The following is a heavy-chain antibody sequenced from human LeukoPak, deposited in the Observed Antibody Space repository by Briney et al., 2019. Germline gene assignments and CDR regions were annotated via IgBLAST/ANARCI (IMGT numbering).Heavy chain of an antibody. CDR2: IYYSGST. D-gene: IGHD1-1*01. V-gene: IGHV4-39*01. J-gene: IGHJ4*02. CDR3: ARQGMAYNWNDRPIDY. Sequence: SETLSLTCTVSGGSISSSSYYWGWIRQPPGKGLEWIGSIYYSGSTYYNPSLKSRVTISVDTSKNQFSLKLSSVTAADTAVYYCARQGMAYNWNDRPIDYWGQGTLVTVSS. CDR1: GGSISSSSYY.